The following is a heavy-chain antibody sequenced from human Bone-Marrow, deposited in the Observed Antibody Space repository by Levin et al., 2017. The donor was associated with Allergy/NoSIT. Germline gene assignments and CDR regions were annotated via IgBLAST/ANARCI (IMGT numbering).Heavy chain of an antibody. CDR1: GLTFNSFP. CDR3: ANRAAANASALSH. D-gene: IGHD3-3*02. V-gene: IGHV3-30-3*01. J-gene: IGHJ1*01. CDR2: VSKDGDSR. Sequence: SGGSLRLSCAASGLTFNSFPLHWVRQAPGKGLEWVAVVSKDGDSRFYADSVKGRFTIFRDKSKMTAYLQMNSLTIEDTAIYYCANRAAANASALSHWGEGTLVTVSS.